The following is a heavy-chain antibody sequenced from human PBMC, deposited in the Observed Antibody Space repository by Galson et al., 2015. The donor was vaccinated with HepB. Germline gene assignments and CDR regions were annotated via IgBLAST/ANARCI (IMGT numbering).Heavy chain of an antibody. V-gene: IGHV3-49*03. CDR3: TGDRKGGYGPFDY. Sequence: SLRLSCSASGFTFGDYTMSWFRQASGKGLEWVGSIRSKAYGGTTEYVASVKRRFTISRHDSKSIAYLQINSLKTEDTAVYYCTGDRKGGYGPFDYWGQGTLVTVSS. D-gene: IGHD5-12*01. CDR1: GFTFGDYT. CDR2: IRSKAYGGTT. J-gene: IGHJ4*02.